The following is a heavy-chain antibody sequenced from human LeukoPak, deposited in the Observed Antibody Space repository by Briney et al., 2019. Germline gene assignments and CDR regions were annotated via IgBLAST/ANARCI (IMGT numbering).Heavy chain of an antibody. CDR2: ISYDGSNE. CDR3: AKEFNRGLPDY. V-gene: IGHV3-30*18. D-gene: IGHD2-21*01. J-gene: IGHJ4*02. Sequence: RXXPGXGLEWVAVISYDGSNEYYADSVKGRFTISRDNSKNTLYLQMSSLRAEDTAVYYCAKEFNRGLPDYWGQGTLATVPS.